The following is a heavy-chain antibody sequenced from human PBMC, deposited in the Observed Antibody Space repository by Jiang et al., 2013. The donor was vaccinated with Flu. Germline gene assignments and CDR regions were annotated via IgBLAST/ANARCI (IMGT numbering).Heavy chain of an antibody. V-gene: IGHV1-2*02. J-gene: IGHJ4*02. CDR1: GYTFTGYY. CDR3: ARGSPIAGTTRPFDY. D-gene: IGHD1-26*01. CDR2: INPHSGDT. Sequence: VQLVESGAEVKKPGASVKVSCKASGYTFTGYYIHWVRQAPGQGLEWMGWINPHSGDTNYAQKFQVRFTMTRDTSISTAYMELTSLRSDDTAVYYCARGSPIAGTTRPFDYWGQGTPGHRLL.